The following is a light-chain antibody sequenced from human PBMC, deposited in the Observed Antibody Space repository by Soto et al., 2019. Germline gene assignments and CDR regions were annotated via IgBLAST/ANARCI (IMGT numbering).Light chain of an antibody. V-gene: IGLV2-14*01. CDR2: EVS. Sequence: QSALTQPASVSGSPGQSITISCTGTSSDGGAYNYVSWYQQHPGKAPKLMIYEVSNRPSGVSNRFSGSKSGNTASLTISGVQPEDEDDYYCSSSSSSSTLYVFGTGTKLTVL. J-gene: IGLJ1*01. CDR3: SSSSSSSTLYV. CDR1: SSDGGAYNY.